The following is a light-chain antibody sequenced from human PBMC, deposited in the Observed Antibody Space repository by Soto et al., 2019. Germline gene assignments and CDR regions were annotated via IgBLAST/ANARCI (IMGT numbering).Light chain of an antibody. Sequence: QSVLTQPPSVSAAPGQRVTISCTGSSSNIGAGYDVHWYQQLPGTAPKLLVSGDTNRPSGVPDRFSGSKSGTSASLAITGPRAEDEADYYCQSFDSSLSGWVFGGGTKVTVL. CDR1: SSNIGAGYD. CDR2: GDT. J-gene: IGLJ3*02. V-gene: IGLV1-40*01. CDR3: QSFDSSLSGWV.